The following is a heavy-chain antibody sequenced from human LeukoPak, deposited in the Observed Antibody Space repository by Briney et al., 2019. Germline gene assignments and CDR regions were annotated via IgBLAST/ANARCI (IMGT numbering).Heavy chain of an antibody. D-gene: IGHD2/OR15-2a*01. J-gene: IGHJ5*02. CDR2: ISGSGGST. Sequence: PGGSLRLSCAASGFTFSSYAMSWVRQAPGKGLEWVSAISGSGGSTYYADSVKGRFTISRDNSKNTLYLQMNSLRAEDTAVYYCARDHYRVNYFLYESGWFDPWGQGTLVTVSS. V-gene: IGHV3-23*01. CDR3: ARDHYRVNYFLYESGWFDP. CDR1: GFTFSSYA.